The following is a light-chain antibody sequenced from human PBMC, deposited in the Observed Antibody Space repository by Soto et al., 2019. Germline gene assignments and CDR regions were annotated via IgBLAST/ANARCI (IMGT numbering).Light chain of an antibody. CDR3: GTWDSSLRAVV. V-gene: IGLV1-51*01. Sequence: QSVLTQPPSVSAAPGQKVTISCSGSSFNIGNNYVSWYQQLPGTAPRPLIYDNNKRPSGIPGRFSGSKSGTSATLDITGLQTGDEAVYYCGTWDSSLRAVVLGGGTQLTVL. CDR2: DNN. J-gene: IGLJ2*01. CDR1: SFNIGNNY.